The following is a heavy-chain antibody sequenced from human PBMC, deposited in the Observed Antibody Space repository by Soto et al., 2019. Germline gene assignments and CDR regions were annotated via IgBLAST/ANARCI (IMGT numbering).Heavy chain of an antibody. CDR2: ISGSGGST. CDR3: AKEGADYDILTRYFDY. Sequence: EVQLLESGGGLVQPGGSLRLSCAASGFTFSSYAMSWVRQAPGKGLEWVSAISGSGGSTYYADSVKGRFTISRDNSNNTLYLQMNSLRAEDTAVYYCAKEGADYDILTRYFDYWGQGTLVTVSS. D-gene: IGHD3-9*01. CDR1: GFTFSSYA. V-gene: IGHV3-23*01. J-gene: IGHJ4*02.